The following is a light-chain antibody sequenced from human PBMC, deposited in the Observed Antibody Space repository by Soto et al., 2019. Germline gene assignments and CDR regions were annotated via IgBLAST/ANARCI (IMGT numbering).Light chain of an antibody. J-gene: IGLJ2*01. CDR1: SSNIGAGYD. CDR2: GNT. V-gene: IGLV1-40*01. Sequence: QSVLTQPPSVSGAPGQRVTISCTGSSSNIGAGYDVHWYQQLPGTAPKLLVHGNTDRPSGVPDRFSGSKSGTSASLAITGLQAEDEADYYCQPYDSSLGRWLFGGGTKLTVL. CDR3: QPYDSSLGRWL.